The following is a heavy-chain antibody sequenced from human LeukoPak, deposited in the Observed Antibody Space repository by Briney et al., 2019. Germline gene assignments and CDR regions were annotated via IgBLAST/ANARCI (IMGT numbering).Heavy chain of an antibody. CDR1: GFTFTNSA. CDR2: IGGHVHST. J-gene: IGHJ4*02. CDR3: ANHRTPDRYHWNFFDS. V-gene: IGHV3-23*01. Sequence: PGGSLRLSCAASGFTFTNSAMSWVRQAPGTGLEWVSSIGGHVHSTYYADSVIGRFTISRDDSKNTLYLQMNSLRADDTAIYYCANHRTPDRYHWNFFDSRGQGTLVTVSS. D-gene: IGHD1-20*01.